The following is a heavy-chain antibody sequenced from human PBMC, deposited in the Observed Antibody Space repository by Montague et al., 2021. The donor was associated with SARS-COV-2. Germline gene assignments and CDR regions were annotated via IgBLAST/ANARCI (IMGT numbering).Heavy chain of an antibody. D-gene: IGHD2-2*02. V-gene: IGHV4-34*01. CDR3: ARLGDGIVPSPILGLGPYYSFYYMDV. CDR1: GGSFSRYY. Sequence: SETLSLTSAVSGGSFSRYYWSWIRQPPGKGLEWIGEISQSGNTKXNPSLQSRVSISLDTSRNQFSLKVSSVTAADTAIYYCARLGDGIVPSPILGLGPYYSFYYMDVWGKGTTVTVSS. J-gene: IGHJ6*03. CDR2: ISQSGNT.